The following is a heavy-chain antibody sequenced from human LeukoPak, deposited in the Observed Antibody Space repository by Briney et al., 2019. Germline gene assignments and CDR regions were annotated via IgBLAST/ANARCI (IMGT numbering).Heavy chain of an antibody. J-gene: IGHJ5*02. V-gene: IGHV4-34*01. CDR1: GGSISSYY. CDR3: ARSGGAYSSSWYDDWFDP. Sequence: SETLSLTCTVSGGSISSYYWSWIRQPPGKGLEWIGEINHSGSTNYNPSLKSRVTISVDTSKNQFSLKLSSVTAADTAVYYCARSGGAYSSSWYDDWFDPWGQGTLVTVSS. D-gene: IGHD6-13*01. CDR2: INHSGST.